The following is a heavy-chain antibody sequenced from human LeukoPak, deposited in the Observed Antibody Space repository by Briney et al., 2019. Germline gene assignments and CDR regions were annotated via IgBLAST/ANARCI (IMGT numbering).Heavy chain of an antibody. CDR2: ITSGGDT. Sequence: GGSLRLSCATSGFTFSNYAMTWVRQTPGKGLESVSAITSGGDTHYADSVKGRFTVSRDNSENTLYMQMNSLRAEDTAVYYCAKCAAGGGSCYGWNWGQGTLVTVSS. CDR3: AKCAAGGGSCYGWN. D-gene: IGHD2-15*01. CDR1: GFTFSNYA. J-gene: IGHJ4*02. V-gene: IGHV3-23*01.